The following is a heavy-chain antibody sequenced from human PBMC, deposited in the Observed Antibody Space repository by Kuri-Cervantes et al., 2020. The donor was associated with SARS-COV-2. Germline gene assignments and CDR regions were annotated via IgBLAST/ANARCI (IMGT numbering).Heavy chain of an antibody. Sequence: SETLSLTCSVSGGSISSASYYWSWIRQPAGKGLEWIGRVYLSGSTNYNPSLESRLTISVDTSKGQFSLKLTSVTAADTAAYYCASTAAGYYGMDVWGQGTTVTVSS. CDR2: VYLSGST. CDR1: GGSISSASYY. D-gene: IGHD6-13*01. V-gene: IGHV4-61*02. CDR3: ASTAAGYYGMDV. J-gene: IGHJ6*02.